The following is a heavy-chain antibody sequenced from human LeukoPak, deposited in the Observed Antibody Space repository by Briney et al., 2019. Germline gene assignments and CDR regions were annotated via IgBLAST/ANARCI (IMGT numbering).Heavy chain of an antibody. Sequence: ASVKVSCKASGLTFTSSAVQWVRQARGQRLEWIGWIVVGSGNTNYAQKFQERVTITRDMSTSTAYMELSSLRSEDTAVYYCAADLRDSSSWYVRSYWGQGTLVTVSS. CDR2: IVVGSGNT. CDR3: AADLRDSSSWYVRSY. CDR1: GLTFTSSA. J-gene: IGHJ4*02. D-gene: IGHD6-13*01. V-gene: IGHV1-58*01.